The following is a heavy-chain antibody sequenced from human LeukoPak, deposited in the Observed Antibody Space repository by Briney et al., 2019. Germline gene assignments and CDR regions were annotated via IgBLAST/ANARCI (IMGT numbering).Heavy chain of an antibody. Sequence: ASVKLSCKASGYTFNLYYIHWVRQAPGQGLEWLGRINPHTGATHFAQKFQARVTMARDTSITTAYMELSGLKSGDAAVYFCAREDLIAVSGQTFDFWGQGTLVSVSS. CDR2: INPHTGAT. CDR1: GYTFNLYY. CDR3: AREDLIAVSGQTFDF. V-gene: IGHV1-2*06. D-gene: IGHD6-19*01. J-gene: IGHJ4*02.